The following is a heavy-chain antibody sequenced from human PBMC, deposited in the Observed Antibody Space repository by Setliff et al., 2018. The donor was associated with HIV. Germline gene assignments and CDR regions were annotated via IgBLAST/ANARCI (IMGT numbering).Heavy chain of an antibody. V-gene: IGHV4-34*01. J-gene: IGHJ5*01. Sequence: SETLSLTCAVYGGSFSGYYWSWIRQPPGKGLEWIGEINHSGSTNYNPSLKRRVTISVDTSKNQFSLKLNSVTAADTAVYYCARVRLELRQYWFDSWGQGSPVTVS. CDR3: ARVRLELRQYWFDS. CDR2: INHSGST. D-gene: IGHD1-7*01. CDR1: GGSFSGYY.